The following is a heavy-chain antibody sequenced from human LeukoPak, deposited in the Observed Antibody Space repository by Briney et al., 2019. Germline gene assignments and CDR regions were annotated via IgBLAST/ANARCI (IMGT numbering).Heavy chain of an antibody. V-gene: IGHV4-4*07. CDR3: ARGRYSPGSSSIFDY. D-gene: IGHD6-13*01. CDR1: GGSISNYY. J-gene: IGHJ4*02. Sequence: SETVSLTCTVSGGSISNYYWSWIRQPAGKGLEWIGRIYTSGSTNYNPSLKSRVSMSVDTFKNQFSLRLSSVTAADTAVYFCARGRYSPGSSSIFDYWGQGTLVTVSS. CDR2: IYTSGST.